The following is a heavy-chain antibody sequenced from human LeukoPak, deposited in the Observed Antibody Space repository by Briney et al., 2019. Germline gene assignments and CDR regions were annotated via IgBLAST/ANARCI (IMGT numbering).Heavy chain of an antibody. CDR2: IYYSGST. J-gene: IGHJ5*02. Sequence: SQTLSLTCTVSGGSISSGDYYWSWIRQPPGKGLEWIGYIYYSGSTYYNPSLKSRVTISVDTSKSQFSLKLSSVTAADTAVYYCAREAEKDCWFDPWGQGTLVTVSS. CDR3: AREAEKDCWFDP. V-gene: IGHV4-30-4*08. D-gene: IGHD3/OR15-3a*01. CDR1: GGSISSGDYY.